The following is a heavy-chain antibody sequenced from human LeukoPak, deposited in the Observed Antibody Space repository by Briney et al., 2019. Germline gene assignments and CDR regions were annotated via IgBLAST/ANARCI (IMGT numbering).Heavy chain of an antibody. CDR1: GFSFSDST. CDR3: TRGSYDY. Sequence: GGSLKLSWVASGFSFSDSTMHWVRQASGKGLEWVGRIRSKALSYAPGYAASVKGRFTISRDDSLNTVYLQMNSLRTEDTALYYCTRGSYDYWGQGTLVTVSS. J-gene: IGHJ4*02. V-gene: IGHV3-73*01. CDR2: IRSKALSYAP. D-gene: IGHD3-10*01.